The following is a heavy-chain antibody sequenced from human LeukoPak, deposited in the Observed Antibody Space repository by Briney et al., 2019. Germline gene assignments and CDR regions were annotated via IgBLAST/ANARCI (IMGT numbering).Heavy chain of an antibody. CDR2: ISSSGSTI. Sequence: GGSLRFSCAASGFTFSSYEMNWVRQAPGKGLEGVSYISSSGSTIYYADSVKGRFTISRDNAKNSLYLQMNSLRAEDTAVYYCARDLGLSTVTSRGGDYWGQGTLVTVSS. CDR3: ARDLGLSTVTSRGGDY. D-gene: IGHD4-17*01. V-gene: IGHV3-48*03. J-gene: IGHJ4*02. CDR1: GFTFSSYE.